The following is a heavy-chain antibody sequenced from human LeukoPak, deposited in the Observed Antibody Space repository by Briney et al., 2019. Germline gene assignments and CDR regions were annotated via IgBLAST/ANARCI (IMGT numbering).Heavy chain of an antibody. V-gene: IGHV1-46*01. J-gene: IGHJ4*02. Sequence: ASVKVSCKASGHTFSIYNMHWVRQAPGQGLEWMGIINPSGGTSYAQKIQGRVTMTRDTSTTTVYMELSSLRPEDTAVYYCAREGVAATGLDYWGQGTLVTVSS. CDR2: INPSGGT. CDR3: AREGVAATGLDY. CDR1: GHTFSIYN. D-gene: IGHD6-13*01.